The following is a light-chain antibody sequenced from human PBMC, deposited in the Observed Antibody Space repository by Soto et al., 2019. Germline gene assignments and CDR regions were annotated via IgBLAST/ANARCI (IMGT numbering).Light chain of an antibody. J-gene: IGLJ1*01. V-gene: IGLV2-11*01. CDR2: DVS. CDR3: CSYAGSYNYV. Sequence: QSALTQPRSVSGSPGRSVTISCTGASSDVAGYNFVSWYQQHPGKAPKLMIYDVSKRPSGVPDRFSGSKSGYTASLTISGLQAEDEADYYCCSYAGSYNYVFGTGTKVTVL. CDR1: SSDVAGYNF.